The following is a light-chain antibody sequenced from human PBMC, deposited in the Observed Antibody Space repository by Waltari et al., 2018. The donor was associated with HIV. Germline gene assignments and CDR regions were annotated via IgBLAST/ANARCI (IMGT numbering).Light chain of an antibody. V-gene: IGKV3-15*01. CDR1: QTVSNN. J-gene: IGKJ1*01. CDR2: GAS. Sequence: EIVMTQSPVTLSVSPGERATLSCRASQTVSNNLAWYQQKPGQAPRLLIYGASTRATGIPARLSGRGSGTEFTLTISSLQSEDFAVYYCQQYSDWPRTFGQGTKVEIK. CDR3: QQYSDWPRT.